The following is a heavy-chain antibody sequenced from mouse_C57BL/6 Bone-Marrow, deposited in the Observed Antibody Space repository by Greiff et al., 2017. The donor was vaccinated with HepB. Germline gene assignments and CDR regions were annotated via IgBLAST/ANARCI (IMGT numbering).Heavy chain of an antibody. Sequence: EVHLVESGGDLVKPGGSLKLSCAASGFTFSSYGMSWVRQTPDKRLEWVASISSGGSYTYYPDSVKGRFTIARDNAKNTLYLQMSSLKSEDAAMYCWARRWMAACAYWGRGTVVTVSA. CDR2: ISSGGSYT. D-gene: IGHD6-1*01. CDR1: GFTFSSYG. J-gene: IGHJ3*01. V-gene: IGHV5-6*01. CDR3: ARRWMAACAY.